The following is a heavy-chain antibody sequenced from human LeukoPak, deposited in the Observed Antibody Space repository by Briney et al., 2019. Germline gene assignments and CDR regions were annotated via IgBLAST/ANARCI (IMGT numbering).Heavy chain of an antibody. J-gene: IGHJ4*02. Sequence: SETLSLTCTVSDASISRYYWSWIRQPPGKGLEWIGYIYYSGSTNYNPSLKSRVTISVDTSKNQFSLNLSSVTAADTAVHYCARVEQWLAPIDYWGQGTLVTVSS. CDR3: ARVEQWLAPIDY. CDR2: IYYSGST. CDR1: DASISRYY. V-gene: IGHV4-59*01. D-gene: IGHD6-19*01.